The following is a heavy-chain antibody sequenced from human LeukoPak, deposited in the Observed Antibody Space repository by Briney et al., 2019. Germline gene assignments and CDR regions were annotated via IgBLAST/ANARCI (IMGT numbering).Heavy chain of an antibody. Sequence: GGSLRLSCAASGFTISSYGMHWVRQAPGKGLEWVAVISYDGSNKYYADSVKGRFTISRDNSKNTLYLQMNSLRAEDTAVYYCAKNGGSGYYFVAFDIWGQGTMVTVSS. D-gene: IGHD3-22*01. J-gene: IGHJ3*02. CDR1: GFTISSYG. CDR2: ISYDGSNK. V-gene: IGHV3-30*18. CDR3: AKNGGSGYYFVAFDI.